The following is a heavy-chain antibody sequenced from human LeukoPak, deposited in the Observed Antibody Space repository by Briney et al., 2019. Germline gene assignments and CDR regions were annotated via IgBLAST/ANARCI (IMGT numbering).Heavy chain of an antibody. Sequence: GASVKVSCKASGYSFTSYAMNWVRQAPGQGLEWMGWINTNTGNPTYAQGFTGRIVFSLDTSVSTAYLQISSLKAEDTAVYYCARGPRITMVRGVIGDFQHWGQGTLVTVSS. CDR3: ARGPRITMVRGVIGDFQH. V-gene: IGHV7-4-1*02. CDR2: INTNTGNP. CDR1: GYSFTSYA. J-gene: IGHJ1*01. D-gene: IGHD3-10*01.